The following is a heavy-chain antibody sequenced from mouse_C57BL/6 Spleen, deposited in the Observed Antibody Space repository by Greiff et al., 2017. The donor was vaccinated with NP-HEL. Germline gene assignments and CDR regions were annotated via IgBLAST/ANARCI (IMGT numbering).Heavy chain of an antibody. CDR2: IDPSASYT. D-gene: IGHD2-3*01. Sequence: VQLQQPGAELVMPGASVKLSCKASGYTFTSYWMHWVKQRPGQGLEWIGEIDPSASYTNYNQKFKGKSTLTVDKSSSTAYMQLSSLTSEDSAVYYCARGSRGGRYDYVDYWGQGTTLTVSS. CDR1: GYTFTSYW. CDR3: ARGSRGGRYDYVDY. J-gene: IGHJ2*01. V-gene: IGHV1-69*01.